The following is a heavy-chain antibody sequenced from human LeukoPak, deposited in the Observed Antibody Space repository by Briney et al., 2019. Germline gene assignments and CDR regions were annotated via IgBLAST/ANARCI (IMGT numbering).Heavy chain of an antibody. CDR3: ARDRMGTTTDY. V-gene: IGHV1-2*02. J-gene: IGHJ4*02. CDR1: GYTFTDYY. D-gene: IGHD1-26*01. Sequence: ASVKVSCKASGYTFTDYYLHWVRQAPGQGLEWMGWINPNSGGTNYAQKFQGRVTMTRDTSISTAYMELSRLRSDDTAVYYCARDRMGTTTDYWGQGTLVTVSS. CDR2: INPNSGGT.